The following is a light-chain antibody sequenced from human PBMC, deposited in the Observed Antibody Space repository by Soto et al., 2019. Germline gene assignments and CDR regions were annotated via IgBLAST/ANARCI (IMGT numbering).Light chain of an antibody. V-gene: IGKV1-12*01. CDR2: DAS. CDR1: RNIKTS. J-gene: IGKJ4*01. CDR3: QQISSFPPT. Sequence: DIQMTQSPSSVSASVGDRVTITCRASRNIKTSLAWYQQRPGKGPELLIYDASTLPSGVPSRISGSGSGTEFTLTISRRQPEDVATFYCQQISSFPPTFGGGTKVAI.